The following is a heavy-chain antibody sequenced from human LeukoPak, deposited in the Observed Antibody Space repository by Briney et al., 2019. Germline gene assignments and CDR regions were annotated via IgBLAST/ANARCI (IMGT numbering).Heavy chain of an antibody. V-gene: IGHV1-18*01. CDR1: GYTFTSYG. Sequence: ASVKVSCKASGYTFTSYGISWVRQAPGQGLEWMGWISAYNGNTNYAQKLQGRVTMTTDTSTSTAYMELRSLRSDDTAVYYCARDFVHSAMGSPYRMDVWGQGTTVTVSS. J-gene: IGHJ6*02. CDR2: ISAYNGNT. D-gene: IGHD5-18*01. CDR3: ARDFVHSAMGSPYRMDV.